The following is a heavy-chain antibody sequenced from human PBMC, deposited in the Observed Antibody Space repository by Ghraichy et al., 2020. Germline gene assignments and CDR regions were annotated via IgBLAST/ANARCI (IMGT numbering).Heavy chain of an antibody. CDR1: GGSISSYY. V-gene: IGHV4-59*08. J-gene: IGHJ4*02. D-gene: IGHD3-22*01. CDR2: IYYSGST. CDR3: ARLYDSSLLDY. Sequence: SETLSLTCTVSGGSISSYYWSWIRQPPGKGLEWIGYIYYSGSTNYNPSLKSRVTISVDTSKNQFSLKLSSVTAADTAVYYCARLYDSSLLDYWGQGTLVTVSS.